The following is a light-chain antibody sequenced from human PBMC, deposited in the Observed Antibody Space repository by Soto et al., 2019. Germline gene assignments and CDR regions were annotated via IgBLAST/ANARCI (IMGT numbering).Light chain of an antibody. Sequence: GVSLSPGAVSLYTRERATLSCRASQSVSSSYLAWYQQKPGQAPRLLIYGASSRATGIPDRFSGSGSGTDFTLTIRRLEPDDFAVYYCQQYGSSPRTFGQGTKVDNK. CDR2: GAS. CDR1: QSVSSSY. V-gene: IGKV3-20*01. J-gene: IGKJ1*01. CDR3: QQYGSSPRT.